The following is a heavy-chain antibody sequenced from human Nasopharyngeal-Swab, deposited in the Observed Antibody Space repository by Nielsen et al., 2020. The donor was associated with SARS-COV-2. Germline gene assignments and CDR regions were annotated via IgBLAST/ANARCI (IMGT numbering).Heavy chain of an antibody. CDR1: GFTFSNYA. Sequence: GGSLRLSCAASGFTFSNYAMNWVRQAPGKGLEWVSVITYSGISTYYADSVKGRFTISRDNSKNTLYLQMNNLRAEDTAVYYCARRVVAAPYYFDCWGQGTLVTVSS. V-gene: IGHV3-23*01. D-gene: IGHD3-22*01. CDR2: ITYSGIST. J-gene: IGHJ4*02. CDR3: ARRVVAAPYYFDC.